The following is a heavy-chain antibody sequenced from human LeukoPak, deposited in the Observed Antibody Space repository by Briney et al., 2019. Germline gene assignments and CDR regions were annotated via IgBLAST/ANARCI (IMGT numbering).Heavy chain of an antibody. CDR3: ARDVAPGGYSYGNFDY. D-gene: IGHD5-18*01. CDR2: MNPNSGNT. CDR1: GYTFTSYD. V-gene: IGHV1-8*01. J-gene: IGHJ4*02. Sequence: ASVKVSCKASGYTFTSYDINWVRQAPGQGLEWMGWMNPNSGNTGYAQKFQGRVTMTRNTSISTAYMELSSLRSEDTAVYYCARDVAPGGYSYGNFDYWGQGTLVTVSS.